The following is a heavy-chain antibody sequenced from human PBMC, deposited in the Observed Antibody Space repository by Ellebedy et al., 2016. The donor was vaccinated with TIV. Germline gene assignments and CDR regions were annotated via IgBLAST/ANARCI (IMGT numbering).Heavy chain of an antibody. CDR1: GDSISTYY. V-gene: IGHV4-59*01. CDR3: ARDSGSYYRFDK. Sequence: GSLRLXCTVSGDSISTYYWSWIRQAPGKGLEWIGYIYYSGSSNYNPSLKSRATISIDTSKNQFSLRLTSVTAADTAVYFCARDSGSYYRFDKWGQGTLVTVSS. CDR2: IYYSGSS. J-gene: IGHJ4*02. D-gene: IGHD3-10*01.